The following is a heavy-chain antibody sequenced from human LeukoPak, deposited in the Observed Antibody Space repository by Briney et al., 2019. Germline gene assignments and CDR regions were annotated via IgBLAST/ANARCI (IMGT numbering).Heavy chain of an antibody. CDR1: GFTFTTYN. D-gene: IGHD3-22*01. CDR2: ISSNSKYI. CDR3: ARASGSGYYANTLDFDY. Sequence: GGSLRLSCAASGFTFTTYNMNWVRQAPGKGLEWVSSISSNSKYIYYADSVKGRFTISRDNAKNSLYLQMNSLRAEDAAVYYCARASGSGYYANTLDFDYWGQGTLVTVSS. J-gene: IGHJ4*02. V-gene: IGHV3-21*01.